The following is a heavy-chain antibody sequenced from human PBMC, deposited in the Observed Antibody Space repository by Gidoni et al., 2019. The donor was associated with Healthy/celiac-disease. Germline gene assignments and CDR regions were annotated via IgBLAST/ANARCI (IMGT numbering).Heavy chain of an antibody. Sequence: QVQLVESGGGVVQPGRSLRLSCAASGFTFSSYGMHWVRQAPGKGLEWVAVISYDGSNKYYADSVKGRFTISRDNSKNTLYLQMNSLGAEDTAVYYCAKDYDLGADYWGQGTLVTVSS. D-gene: IGHD3-16*01. V-gene: IGHV3-30*18. CDR1: GFTFSSYG. CDR2: ISYDGSNK. J-gene: IGHJ4*02. CDR3: AKDYDLGADY.